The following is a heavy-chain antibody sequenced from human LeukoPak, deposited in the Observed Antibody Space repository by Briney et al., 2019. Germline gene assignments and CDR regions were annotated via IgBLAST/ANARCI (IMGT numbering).Heavy chain of an antibody. J-gene: IGHJ4*02. CDR3: AREGYYYDTLPLDY. CDR1: GYTFTSYG. Sequence: ASVRVSCKASGYTFTSYGTSWVRQAPGQGLEWMGWISAYSGNTNYAQKLQGRVTMTTDTSTSTAYMELRSLRSDDTAVYYCAREGYYYDTLPLDYWGQGTLVTVSS. D-gene: IGHD3-22*01. CDR2: ISAYSGNT. V-gene: IGHV1-18*01.